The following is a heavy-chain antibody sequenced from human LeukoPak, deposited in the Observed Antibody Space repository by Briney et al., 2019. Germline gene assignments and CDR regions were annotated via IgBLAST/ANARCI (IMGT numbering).Heavy chain of an antibody. Sequence: PSETLSLTCTVSGGSISSGDSYWSWIRQPPGGGLEWIGYIYYSGNTYYNPSLKSRVTISVDTSKNQFSLKLSSVTAADTAVYYCAREALRPSRWFDPWGQGTLVTVSS. CDR3: AREALRPSRWFDP. V-gene: IGHV4-30-4*01. CDR2: IYYSGNT. D-gene: IGHD4-17*01. CDR1: GGSISSGDSY. J-gene: IGHJ5*02.